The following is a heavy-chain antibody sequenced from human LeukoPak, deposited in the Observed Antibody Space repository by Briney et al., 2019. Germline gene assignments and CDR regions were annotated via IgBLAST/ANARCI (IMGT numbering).Heavy chain of an antibody. CDR3: AREPRKDGHNGMDV. Sequence: ASVKLSCKASGYTFTSYYMHWVRQAPGQGLEWGGIINPGDSSTSYAQKFQGRATMTRDTSTSTVYMELSSLRSEDTAVYYCAREPRKDGHNGMDVWGQGTTVTVSS. CDR1: GYTFTSYY. V-gene: IGHV1-46*01. D-gene: IGHD5-24*01. J-gene: IGHJ6*02. CDR2: INPGDSST.